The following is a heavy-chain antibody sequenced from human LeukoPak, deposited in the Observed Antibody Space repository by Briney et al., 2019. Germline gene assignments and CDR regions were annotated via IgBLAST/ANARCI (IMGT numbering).Heavy chain of an antibody. CDR2: IYYSGST. Sequence: SETLSLTCTVSGGSISNSTYYWGWICQPPGKGLEWIGSIYYSGSTYYKSSLKSRVTISVDTSKNQFSLNLSSVTAAETAVYYCARRGSSGRSFDYWGQGTLVTVSS. CDR1: GGSISNSTYY. J-gene: IGHJ4*02. V-gene: IGHV4-39*01. D-gene: IGHD6-19*01. CDR3: ARRGSSGRSFDY.